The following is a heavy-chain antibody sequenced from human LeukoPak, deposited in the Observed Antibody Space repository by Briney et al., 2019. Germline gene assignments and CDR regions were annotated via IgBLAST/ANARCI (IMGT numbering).Heavy chain of an antibody. CDR3: ARVDRLIWLGERYFYMEV. CDR1: GGSISAYY. Sequence: NPSETLSLSCTVSGGSISAYYWTWIRQPPGKGLEWIGHIYYTGNTNYNPSLKSRVTISVDTSKNQFSLKLRSVTAADTAVYYCARVDRLIWLGERYFYMEVWGSGTTVTVSS. V-gene: IGHV4-59*01. D-gene: IGHD3-10*01. CDR2: IYYTGNT. J-gene: IGHJ6*03.